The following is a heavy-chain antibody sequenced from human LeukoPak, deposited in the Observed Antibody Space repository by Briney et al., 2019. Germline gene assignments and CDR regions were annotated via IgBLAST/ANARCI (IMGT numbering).Heavy chain of an antibody. Sequence: SETLSLTCTVSGGSISSSSYYWGWIRQPPGKGLEWIGSIYYSGSTYYNPSLKSRVTISVDTSKNQSSLKLSSVTAADTAVYYCACHSNWFDPWGQETLVTVSS. CDR3: ACHSNWFDP. CDR2: IYYSGST. CDR1: GGSISSSSYY. J-gene: IGHJ5*02. V-gene: IGHV4-39*01.